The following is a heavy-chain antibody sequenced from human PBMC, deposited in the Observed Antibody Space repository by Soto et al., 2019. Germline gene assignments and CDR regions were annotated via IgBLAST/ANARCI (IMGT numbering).Heavy chain of an antibody. CDR1: GFAFSSYA. J-gene: IGHJ4*02. V-gene: IGHV3-23*01. CDR2: ISGSGGST. Sequence: GSLRLSCAASGFAFSSYAMSWVRQAPGKGLEWVSAISGSGGSTYYADSVKGRFTISRDNSKNTLYLQMNSLRAEDTAVYYCAKMKHSSGLYYFDYWGQGTLVTVSS. D-gene: IGHD6-19*01. CDR3: AKMKHSSGLYYFDY.